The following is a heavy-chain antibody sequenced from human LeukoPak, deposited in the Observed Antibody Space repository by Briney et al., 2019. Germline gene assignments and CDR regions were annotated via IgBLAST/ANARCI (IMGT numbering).Heavy chain of an antibody. CDR1: GGSISSYY. V-gene: IGHV4-59*01. CDR3: ARGTYSSSWYFQH. J-gene: IGHJ1*01. Sequence: SETLSLTCTVSGGSISSYYWNWIRQPPGKGLEWIGYIYYSGSTNYNPSLKSRVTISVDTSKNQFSLKLSSVTAADTAVYYCARGTYSSSWYFQHWGQGTLVTVSS. CDR2: IYYSGST. D-gene: IGHD6-13*01.